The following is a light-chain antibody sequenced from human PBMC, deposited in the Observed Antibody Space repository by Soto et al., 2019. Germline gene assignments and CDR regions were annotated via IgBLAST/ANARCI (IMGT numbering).Light chain of an antibody. J-gene: IGLJ1*01. Sequence: QSALTQPASMSGSPGQSVTISCAGTSSDIGGYNYVSWYQHHPGKAPKLIIYDVSSRPSGVSHRFSGSKSGNTASLTISGLQAEDEADYYCSSYTTANTYVFGTGTKVTVL. CDR1: SSDIGGYNY. CDR3: SSYTTANTYV. CDR2: DVS. V-gene: IGLV2-14*01.